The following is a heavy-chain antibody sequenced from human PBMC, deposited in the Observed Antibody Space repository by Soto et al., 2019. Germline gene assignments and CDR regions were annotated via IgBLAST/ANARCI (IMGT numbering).Heavy chain of an antibody. CDR3: AREPLNGTTLVYYYYYGMDV. CDR2: INSDGSST. J-gene: IGHJ6*02. V-gene: IGHV3-74*01. D-gene: IGHD1-7*01. CDR1: GFTFSSYW. Sequence: GGSLSLSCAASGFTFSSYWMHWVRQAPGKGLVWVSRINSDGSSTSYADSVKGRFTISRDNAKNTLYLQMNSLRAEETAVYYCAREPLNGTTLVYYYYYGMDVWGQGTTVTVSS.